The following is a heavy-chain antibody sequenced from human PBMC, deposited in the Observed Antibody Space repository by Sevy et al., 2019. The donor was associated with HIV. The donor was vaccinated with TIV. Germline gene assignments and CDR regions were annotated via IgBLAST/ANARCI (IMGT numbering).Heavy chain of an antibody. CDR1: GYTFTGYY. D-gene: IGHD2-15*01. Sequence: ASVKVSCKASGYTFTGYYMHWVRQAPGQGLEWMGWINPNSGGINYAQKFQGRVTMTRDTSISTAYMELSSLRSDDTAVYYCAKERVYCSGGSCKPGGWFDPWGQGTLVTVSS. V-gene: IGHV1-2*02. J-gene: IGHJ5*02. CDR3: AKERVYCSGGSCKPGGWFDP. CDR2: INPNSGGI.